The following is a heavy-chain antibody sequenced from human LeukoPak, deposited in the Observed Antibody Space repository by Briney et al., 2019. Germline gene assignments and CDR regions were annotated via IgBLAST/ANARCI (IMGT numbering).Heavy chain of an antibody. CDR2: IYSGGST. V-gene: IGHV3-53*01. Sequence: GGSLRLSCAASGFTVSSNYMSWVRQAPGKGLEWVSVIYSGGSTDYADSVKGRFTISRDNSKNTLNLQMSSLRAEDTAVYYCVKVAAPGSGGRGGYWGQGTLVTVSS. J-gene: IGHJ4*02. CDR1: GFTVSSNY. D-gene: IGHD6-13*01. CDR3: VKVAAPGSGGRGGY.